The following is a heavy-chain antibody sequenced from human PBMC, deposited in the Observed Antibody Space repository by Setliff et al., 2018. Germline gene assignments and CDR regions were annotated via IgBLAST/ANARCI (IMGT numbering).Heavy chain of an antibody. CDR1: GFTFSSYG. D-gene: IGHD2-15*01. CDR3: ARGGNLIYYFDY. Sequence: GESLKISCAASGFTFSSYGMHWVRQAPGKGLEWVAVIWYDGSNKYYADSVKGRFTISRDDSKNTLYLQMNSLRAEDTAVYYCARGGNLIYYFDYWGQGTLVTVPQ. CDR2: IWYDGSNK. V-gene: IGHV3-33*01. J-gene: IGHJ4*02.